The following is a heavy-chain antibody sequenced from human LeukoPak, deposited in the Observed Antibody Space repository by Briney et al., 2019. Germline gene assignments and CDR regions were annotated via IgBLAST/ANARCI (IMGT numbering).Heavy chain of an antibody. Sequence: GGSLRLSCAASGFTFSSYSMNWVRQAPGKGLEWVSSISSSSSYIYYADSVKGRFTISRDNAKNSLYLQMNSLRAEDTAVYYCAVGVRSSGSYQIWGHAFDIWGQGTMVTVSS. D-gene: IGHD3-10*01. V-gene: IGHV3-21*01. J-gene: IGHJ3*02. CDR3: AVGVRSSGSYQIWGHAFDI. CDR2: ISSSSSYI. CDR1: GFTFSSYS.